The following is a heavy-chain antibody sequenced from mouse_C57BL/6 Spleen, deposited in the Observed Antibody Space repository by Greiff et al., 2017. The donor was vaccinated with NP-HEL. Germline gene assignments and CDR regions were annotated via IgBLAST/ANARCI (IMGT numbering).Heavy chain of an antibody. CDR2: IWNGGGT. V-gene: IGHV2-9-1*01. CDR3: ARDDYDDGRDWYFDV. D-gene: IGHD2-4*01. CDR1: GFSLTSYA. J-gene: IGHJ1*03. Sequence: VQLKESGPGLVAPSQSLTITCTVSGFSLTSYAISWVRQPPGKGLEWLGVIWNGGGTNYNSALKSRLSISKDNSKSQVFLKMNSLQTDDTARYYCARDDYDDGRDWYFDVWGTGTTVTVSS.